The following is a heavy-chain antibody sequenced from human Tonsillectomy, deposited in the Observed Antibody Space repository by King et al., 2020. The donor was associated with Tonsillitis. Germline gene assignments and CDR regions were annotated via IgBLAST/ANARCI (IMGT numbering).Heavy chain of an antibody. V-gene: IGHV3-15*07. J-gene: IGHJ6*03. Sequence: VQLVESGGGLVKPGESLRLSCAASGFTFSNAWMNWVRQAAGKGLEWVGRIKTNTDGGTTDYAAPVRGRFTTSRDDSKNTLYLQMNGLPSEDTAVYYCTRGRMDRSSHTPYYYYYVDVWGRGTTVTVSS. CDR3: TRGRMDRSSHTPYYYYYVDV. D-gene: IGHD6-13*01. CDR2: IKTNTDGGTT. CDR1: GFTFSNAW.